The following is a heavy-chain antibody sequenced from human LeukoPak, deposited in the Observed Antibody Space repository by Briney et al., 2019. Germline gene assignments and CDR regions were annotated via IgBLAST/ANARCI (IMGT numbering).Heavy chain of an antibody. CDR2: ISSSSSYI. V-gene: IGHV3-21*01. J-gene: IGHJ4*02. CDR3: ARDRVASGWYY. Sequence: GGSLRLSCAASGLTFSSYAMSWVRQAPGKGLEWVSSISSSSSYIYYADSVKGRFTISRDNAKNSLYLQMNSLRAEDTAVYYCARDRVASGWYYWGQGTLVTVSS. CDR1: GLTFSSYA. D-gene: IGHD6-19*01.